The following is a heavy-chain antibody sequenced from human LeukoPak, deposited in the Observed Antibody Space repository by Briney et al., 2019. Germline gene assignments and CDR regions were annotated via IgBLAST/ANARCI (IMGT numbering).Heavy chain of an antibody. D-gene: IGHD3-22*01. CDR1: GGSMSSYY. J-gene: IGHJ4*02. CDR2: IYYSGST. V-gene: IGHV4-59*01. CDR3: ARYSSGYYRHLDY. Sequence: SETLSLTCTVSGGSMSSYYWSWIRQPPGKGLEWIGYIYYSGSTNYNPSLKSRVTISVDTSKNQFSLKLGSVTAADTAVYYCARYSSGYYRHLDYWGQGTLVTVSS.